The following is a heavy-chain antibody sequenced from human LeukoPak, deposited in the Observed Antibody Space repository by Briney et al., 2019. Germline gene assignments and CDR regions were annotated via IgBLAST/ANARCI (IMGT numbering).Heavy chain of an antibody. CDR1: GFTFGDYA. V-gene: IGHV3-49*04. Sequence: PGGSLRLSCTASGFTFGDYAMSWVRQAPGKGLEWVGFIRSKAYGGTTEYAASVQGRFSISRDDSKSIAYLQMNSLKTEDTAVYYCTTRPSSSWYPGDFQHWGQGTRDTVSS. J-gene: IGHJ1*01. CDR2: IRSKAYGGTT. CDR3: TTRPSSSWYPGDFQH. D-gene: IGHD6-13*01.